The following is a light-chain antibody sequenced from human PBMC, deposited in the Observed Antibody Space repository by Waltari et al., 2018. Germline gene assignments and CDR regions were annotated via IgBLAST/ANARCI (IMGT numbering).Light chain of an antibody. Sequence: EIVMTQPPATLSVSPGERATLSCRASQSVSSNLAWYQQKPGQAPRLRIYGASTRATGIPARFSVSGSGTEFTLTISSMQSEDFAVYYCQQYNNWPPLTFGGGTKVEIK. CDR1: QSVSSN. CDR2: GAS. J-gene: IGKJ4*01. CDR3: QQYNNWPPLT. V-gene: IGKV3-15*01.